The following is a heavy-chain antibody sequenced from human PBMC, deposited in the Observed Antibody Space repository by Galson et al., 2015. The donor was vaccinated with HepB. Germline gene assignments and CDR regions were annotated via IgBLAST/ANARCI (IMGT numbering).Heavy chain of an antibody. CDR1: GFTVSTDY. J-gene: IGHJ4*02. CDR3: ARDSHSKERADH. CDR2: IYGADTA. D-gene: IGHD4-11*01. Sequence: SLRLSCAGSGFTVSTDYMSWVRQAPGKGLEWVSTIYGADTAHYADSVKGRFTISRDTFQNTLYLQMNSLTVEDTAVYFCARDSHSKERADHWGRGTLVTVSS. V-gene: IGHV3-53*01.